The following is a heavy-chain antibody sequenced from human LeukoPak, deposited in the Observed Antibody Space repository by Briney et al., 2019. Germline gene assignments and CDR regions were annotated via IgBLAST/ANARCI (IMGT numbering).Heavy chain of an antibody. CDR2: INHSGST. D-gene: IGHD2-2*02. J-gene: IGHJ3*02. CDR3: ARQEERYHAFDI. V-gene: IGHV4-34*01. Sequence: SETLSLTCAVYGGSFSGYYWSWIRQPPGKGLEWIGEINHSGSTNYNPSLKSRVTISVDTSKNQFSLKLSSVTAADTAAYYCARQEERYHAFDIWGQGTMVTVSS. CDR1: GGSFSGYY.